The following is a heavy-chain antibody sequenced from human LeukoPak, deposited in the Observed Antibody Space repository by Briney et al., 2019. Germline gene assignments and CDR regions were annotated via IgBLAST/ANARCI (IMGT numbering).Heavy chain of an antibody. CDR2: ISSSGSTI. J-gene: IGHJ4*02. Sequence: GGSLRLSCAASGFTFSSYEMNWVRQAPGKGLEWVSYISSSGSTIYYADSVEGRFTISRGNAKNSLYLQINSLRVEDAAVYYCAREDHSNYNYWGQGTLVTVSS. CDR3: AREDHSNYNY. D-gene: IGHD4-11*01. V-gene: IGHV3-48*03. CDR1: GFTFSSYE.